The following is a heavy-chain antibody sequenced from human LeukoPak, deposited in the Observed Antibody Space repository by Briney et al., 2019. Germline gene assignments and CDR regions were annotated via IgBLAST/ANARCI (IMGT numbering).Heavy chain of an antibody. V-gene: IGHV3-23*01. CDR1: GFTFSSYA. CDR2: ISGSGGST. J-gene: IGHJ3*02. D-gene: IGHD5-12*01. Sequence: GGSLRLSCAASGFTFSSYAMSWVRQAPGKGLEWVSGISGSGGSTYYADSVKGRFTISRDNSKNTLYLQMNSLRAEDTAVYYCAKDGHGSGYHDAFDIWGQGTMVTVSS. CDR3: AKDGHGSGYHDAFDI.